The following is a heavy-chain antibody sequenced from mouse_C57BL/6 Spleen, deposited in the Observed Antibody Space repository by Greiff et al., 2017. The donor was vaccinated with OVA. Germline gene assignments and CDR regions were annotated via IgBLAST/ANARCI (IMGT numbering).Heavy chain of an antibody. CDR1: GFSLTSYA. V-gene: IGHV2-9-1*01. D-gene: IGHD1-1*01. J-gene: IGHJ1*03. CDR2: IWTGGGT. CDR3: ARENYGSSHWYFDV. Sequence: VKLMESGPGLVAPSQSLSITCTVSGFSLTSYAISWVRQPPGKGLEWLGVIWTGGGTNYNSALKSRLSISKDNSKSQVFLKMNSLQTDDTARYYCARENYGSSHWYFDVWGTGTTVTVSS.